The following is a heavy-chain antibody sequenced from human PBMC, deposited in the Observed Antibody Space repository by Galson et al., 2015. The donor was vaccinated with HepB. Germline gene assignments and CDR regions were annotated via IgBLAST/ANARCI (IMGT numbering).Heavy chain of an antibody. J-gene: IGHJ2*01. CDR1: GMTFSTYG. CDR3: ARTPPLWGVGRQELVWYLDL. CDR2: IWFDGSDK. Sequence: SLRLSCAASGMTFSTYGMHWVRQAPGKGLEWVALIWFDGSDKYYADSVKGRFTISRDNSRDTLYLQMDSLKVDDTALYYCARTPPLWGVGRQELVWYLDLWGRGTLVTASS. V-gene: IGHV3-33*01. D-gene: IGHD6-6*01.